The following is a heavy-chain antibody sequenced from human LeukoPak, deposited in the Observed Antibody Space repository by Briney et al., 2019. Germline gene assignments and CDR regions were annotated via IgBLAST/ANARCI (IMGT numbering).Heavy chain of an antibody. Sequence: GGSLRLSCAASGFTFSDHYMDWVRQAPGKGLEWVGRIRNRANSYTTEYAASVKGRFTISRDDSKNSLYLQMDSLKTEDSALYYCTRCERTYYDIWGQGTLVTV. J-gene: IGHJ4*02. D-gene: IGHD3-9*01. V-gene: IGHV3-72*01. CDR1: GFTFSDHY. CDR3: TRCERTYYDI. CDR2: IRNRANSYTT.